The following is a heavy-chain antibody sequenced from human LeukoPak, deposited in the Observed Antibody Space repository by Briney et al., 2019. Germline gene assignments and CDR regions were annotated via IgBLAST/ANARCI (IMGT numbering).Heavy chain of an antibody. CDR3: ARAGTGYYYDCSGYLDHFDY. CDR1: GGSISSGGYS. J-gene: IGHJ4*02. D-gene: IGHD3-22*01. Sequence: PSETLSLTCAVSGGSISSGGYSWSWIRQPPGKGLEWIGYIYHSGSTYYNPSLKSRVTISVDRSKNQFSLKLSSVTAADTAVYYCARAGTGYYYDCSGYLDHFDYWGQGTLVTVSS. V-gene: IGHV4-30-2*01. CDR2: IYHSGST.